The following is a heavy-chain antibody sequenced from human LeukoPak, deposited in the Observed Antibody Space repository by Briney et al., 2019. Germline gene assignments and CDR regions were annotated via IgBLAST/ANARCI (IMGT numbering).Heavy chain of an antibody. J-gene: IGHJ3*02. CDR1: GGSIISSRYY. V-gene: IGHV4-39*01. Sequence: SETLSLTCTVSGGSIISSRYYWAWIRQPPGKGLEWIGGVYYSVSTYFNPSLKSGVTISVDTSKNQFSLKLSSVTAADTAVYYCARANWNDGSFDIWGQGTMVTVSS. CDR3: ARANWNDGSFDI. CDR2: VYYSVST. D-gene: IGHD1-1*01.